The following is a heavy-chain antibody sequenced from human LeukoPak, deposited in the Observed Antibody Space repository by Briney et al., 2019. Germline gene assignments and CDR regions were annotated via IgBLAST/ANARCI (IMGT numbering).Heavy chain of an antibody. CDR1: GGTFSSYA. J-gene: IGHJ3*02. V-gene: IGHV1-69*05. D-gene: IGHD6-13*01. CDR2: IIPIFGTA. CDR3: ARDLDGAAAGTGAFDI. Sequence: SVKVSCKASGGTFSSYAISWVRQAPGQGLEWMGGIIPIFGTANYAQKFQGRVTITTDQSTSTAYMELSSLRSEDTAVYYCARDLDGAAAGTGAFDIWGQGTMVTVSS.